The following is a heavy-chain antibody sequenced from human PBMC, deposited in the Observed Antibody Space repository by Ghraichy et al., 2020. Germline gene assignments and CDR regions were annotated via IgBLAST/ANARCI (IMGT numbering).Heavy chain of an antibody. V-gene: IGHV3-74*01. Sequence: GESLNISCAASGYTFSNYWMHWVRQAPGKGLVWVSRIKSDGSSTIYADSVQGRFTISSDNAKNTTYLQMNSLSASDTAVYYCAREYCSGGRCYFGTGGSHFDHWGQGTMVTVSS. CDR1: GYTFSNYW. J-gene: IGHJ4*02. CDR3: AREYCSGGRCYFGTGGSHFDH. CDR2: IKSDGSST. D-gene: IGHD2-15*01.